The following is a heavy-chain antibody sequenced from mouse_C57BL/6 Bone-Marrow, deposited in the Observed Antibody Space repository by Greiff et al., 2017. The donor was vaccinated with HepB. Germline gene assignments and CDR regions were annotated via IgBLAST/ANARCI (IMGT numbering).Heavy chain of an antibody. CDR2: IYPGDGDT. Sequence: QVQLQQSGPELVKPGASVKISCKASGYAFSSSWMNWVKQRPGKGLEWIGRIYPGDGDTNYNGKFKGKATLTADKSSSTAYMQLSSLTSEDSAVYFCARSRYYGSSLYYGNLYYFDYWGQGTTLTVSS. J-gene: IGHJ2*01. CDR1: GYAFSSSW. V-gene: IGHV1-82*01. D-gene: IGHD1-1*01. CDR3: ARSRYYGSSLYYGNLYYFDY.